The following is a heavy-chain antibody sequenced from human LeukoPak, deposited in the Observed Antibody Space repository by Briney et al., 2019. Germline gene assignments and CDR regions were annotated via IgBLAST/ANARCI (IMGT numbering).Heavy chain of an antibody. D-gene: IGHD3-3*01. CDR1: GFTFGDYA. CDR3: TRGSPYYDFWSGYPSSYYFDY. V-gene: IGHV3-49*04. CDR2: IRGKAYGGTT. Sequence: GRSLRLSCTASGFTFGDYAMSWVRQAPGKGREGVGFIRGKAYGGTTEYAASVKGRLTISRDDSKSIAYLQMNSLKTEDTAVYYCTRGSPYYDFWSGYPSSYYFDYWGQGTLVTVSS. J-gene: IGHJ4*02.